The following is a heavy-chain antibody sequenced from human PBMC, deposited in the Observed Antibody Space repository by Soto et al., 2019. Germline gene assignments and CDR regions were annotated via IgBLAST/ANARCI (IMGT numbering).Heavy chain of an antibody. Sequence: QLQLQESGPGLVKPSETLSLTCTVSGGSISSSSYYWGWIRQPPGKGLEWIGSIYYSGSTYYNPSLKSRVTISVDTSKNQFSLKLSSVTAADTAVYYCAPLHYYGLGSYIWFDPWGQGTLVTVSS. D-gene: IGHD3-10*01. CDR3: APLHYYGLGSYIWFDP. V-gene: IGHV4-39*01. J-gene: IGHJ5*02. CDR1: GGSISSSSYY. CDR2: IYYSGST.